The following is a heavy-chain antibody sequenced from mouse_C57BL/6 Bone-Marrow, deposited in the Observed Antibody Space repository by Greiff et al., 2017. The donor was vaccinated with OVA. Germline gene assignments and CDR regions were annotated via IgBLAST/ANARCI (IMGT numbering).Heavy chain of an antibody. CDR1: GYAFSSYW. CDR3: ARSGYYGSSFYYFDY. D-gene: IGHD1-1*01. CDR2: IYPGDGDT. J-gene: IGHJ2*01. Sequence: QVQLKQSGAELVKPGASVKISCKASGYAFSSYWMNWVKQRPGKGLEWIGQIYPGDGDTNYNGKFKGKATLTADKSSSTAYMQLSSLTSEDSAVYFCARSGYYGSSFYYFDYWGQGTTLTVSS. V-gene: IGHV1-80*01.